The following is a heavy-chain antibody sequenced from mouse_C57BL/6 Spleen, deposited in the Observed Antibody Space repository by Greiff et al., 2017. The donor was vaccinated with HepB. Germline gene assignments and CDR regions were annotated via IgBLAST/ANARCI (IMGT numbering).Heavy chain of an antibody. CDR3: SNWDGSFAY. J-gene: IGHJ3*01. CDR2: IDPSDSYT. D-gene: IGHD4-1*02. V-gene: IGHV1-50*01. Sequence: QVQLQQPGAELVKPGASVKLSCKASGYTFTSYWMQWVKQRPGQGLEWIGEIDPSDSYTNYNQKFKGKATLTVDTSSSTAYMQLSSLTSEDSADYCASNWDGSFAYWGQGTLVTVSA. CDR1: GYTFTSYW.